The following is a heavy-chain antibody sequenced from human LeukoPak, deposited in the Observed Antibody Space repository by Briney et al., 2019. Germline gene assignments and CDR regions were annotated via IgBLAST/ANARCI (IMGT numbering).Heavy chain of an antibody. CDR3: ARGPGYSSGWYVLSVDY. J-gene: IGHJ4*02. CDR1: KFIFSNYW. Sequence: GGSLRLSCAASKFIFSNYWMSWVRQAPGKGLEWVAVISYDGSIKYYADSVKGRFTASRDNSKNMLYLQMNSLSAEDTAVYYCARGPGYSSGWYVLSVDYWGQGTLVTVSS. D-gene: IGHD6-19*01. CDR2: ISYDGSIK. V-gene: IGHV3-30-3*01.